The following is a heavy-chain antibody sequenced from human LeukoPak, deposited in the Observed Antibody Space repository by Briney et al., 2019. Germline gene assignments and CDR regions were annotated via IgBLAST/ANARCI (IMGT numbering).Heavy chain of an antibody. D-gene: IGHD2-2*01. CDR1: GFTFSAFW. J-gene: IGHJ6*02. CDR3: AKATRYCSSTSCYGDYYYYGMDV. V-gene: IGHV3-74*01. Sequence: PGGSLRLSCAASGFTFSAFWMHWVRQAPGKGLVWVSRINSDDSRTTYADSVKGRFTISRDNSKNTLYLQMNSLRAEDTAVYYCAKATRYCSSTSCYGDYYYYGMDVWGQGTTVTVSS. CDR2: INSDDSRT.